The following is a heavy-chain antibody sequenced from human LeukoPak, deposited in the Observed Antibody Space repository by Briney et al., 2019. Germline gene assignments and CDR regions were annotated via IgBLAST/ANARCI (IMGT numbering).Heavy chain of an antibody. Sequence: GESLKISCKGSGYSFTNYWIGWVRQMSGKGLEWMGIIYPGDSDTRYGPSFQGQVTISADKSISTAYLQWSGLKASDTAMYYCARSIDYFDYWGQGTLVTVSS. CDR3: ARSIDYFDY. CDR2: IYPGDSDT. V-gene: IGHV5-51*01. CDR1: GYSFTNYW. J-gene: IGHJ4*02.